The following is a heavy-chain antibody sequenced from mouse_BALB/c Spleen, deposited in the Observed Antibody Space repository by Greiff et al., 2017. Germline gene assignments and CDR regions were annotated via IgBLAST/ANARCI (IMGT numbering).Heavy chain of an antibody. Sequence: EVQLVESGPGLVKPSQSLSLTCSVTGYSITSGYYWNWIRQFPGNKLEWMGYISYDGSNNYNPSLKNRISITRDTSKNQFFLKLNSVTTEDTATYYCARDYDGYPLYWGQGTTLTVSS. V-gene: IGHV3-6*02. CDR2: ISYDGSN. CDR1: GYSITSGYY. J-gene: IGHJ2*01. CDR3: ARDYDGYPLY. D-gene: IGHD2-3*01.